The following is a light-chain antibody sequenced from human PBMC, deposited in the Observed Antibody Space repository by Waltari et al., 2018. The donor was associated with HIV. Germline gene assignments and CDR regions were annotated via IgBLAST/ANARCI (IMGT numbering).Light chain of an antibody. Sequence: DIVMTQSPDSLAVSLGARATINCKSSQSVFFSSNKRNYISWYQQKPGQPPKLIIYWASTRQSGVPDRFSGSGSGTNFTLSISSLQAEDVAVYFCQQTYTTPPTFGGGTKVDI. CDR3: QQTYTTPPT. J-gene: IGKJ4*01. CDR1: QSVFFSSNKRNY. CDR2: WAS. V-gene: IGKV4-1*01.